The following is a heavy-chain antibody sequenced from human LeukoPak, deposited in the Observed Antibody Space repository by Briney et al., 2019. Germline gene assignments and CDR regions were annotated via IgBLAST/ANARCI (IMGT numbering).Heavy chain of an antibody. CDR3: ARDRYDSSGYSEIDY. Sequence: GGSLRLSCAASGFTFSSYGMHWVRQAPGKGLEWVAVIWYDGSNKYYADSMKGRFTISRDNSKNTLYLQMNSLRAEDTAVYYCARDRYDSSGYSEIDYWGQGTLVTVSS. V-gene: IGHV3-33*01. J-gene: IGHJ4*02. CDR2: IWYDGSNK. CDR1: GFTFSSYG. D-gene: IGHD3-22*01.